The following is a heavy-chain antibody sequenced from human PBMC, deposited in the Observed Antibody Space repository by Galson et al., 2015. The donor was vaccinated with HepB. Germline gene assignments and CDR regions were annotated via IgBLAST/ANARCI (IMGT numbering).Heavy chain of an antibody. CDR3: ARGPVDIVATPLPRPLDY. D-gene: IGHD5-12*01. J-gene: IGHJ4*02. Sequence: SVKVSCKASGYTFTTFYMHWVRQAPGQGLEWMGIIHPSGGSTSYAQKFLGRVTMTRDTSTSTVYMELSSLRSEDTAVYYCARGPVDIVATPLPRPLDYWGQGTLVTVSS. CDR1: GYTFTTFY. V-gene: IGHV1-46*01. CDR2: IHPSGGST.